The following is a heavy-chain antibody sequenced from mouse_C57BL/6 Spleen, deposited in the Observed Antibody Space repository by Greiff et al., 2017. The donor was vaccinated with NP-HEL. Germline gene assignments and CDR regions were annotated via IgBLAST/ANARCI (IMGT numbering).Heavy chain of an antibody. CDR2: INPSNGGT. J-gene: IGHJ4*01. V-gene: IGHV1-53*01. CDR1: GYTFTSYW. CDR3: ARGAIYYYGSSYAMDY. Sequence: VQLQQPGTELVKPGASVKLSCKASGYTFTSYWMHWVKQRPGQGIEWIGNINPSNGGTNYNEKFKSKATLTVDKTPSTAYIQLSSLTSEDSAVYYCARGAIYYYGSSYAMDYWGQGTSVTVSS. D-gene: IGHD1-1*01.